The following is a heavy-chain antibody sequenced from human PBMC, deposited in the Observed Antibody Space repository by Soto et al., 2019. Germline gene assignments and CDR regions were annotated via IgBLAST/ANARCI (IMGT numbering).Heavy chain of an antibody. CDR2: IKSKTDGGTT. CDR1: GFTFSNAW. V-gene: IGHV3-15*07. CDR3: TTLRSYCGGECYKYFDY. Sequence: PGGSLRLSCAASGFTFSNAWMNWVRQAPGKGLEWVGRIKSKTDGGTTDYAAPVKGRFTISRDDSKNTLYLQMNSLKTEDTAVYYCTTLRSYCGGECYKYFDYWGQGTLVTGSS. J-gene: IGHJ4*02. D-gene: IGHD2-21*01.